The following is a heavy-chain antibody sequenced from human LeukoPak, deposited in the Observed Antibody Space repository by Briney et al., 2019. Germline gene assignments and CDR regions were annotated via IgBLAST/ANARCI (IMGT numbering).Heavy chain of an antibody. D-gene: IGHD3-10*01. V-gene: IGHV4-39*07. Sequence: SETLSLTCTVSGGSISSSSYYWGWIRQPPGKGLEWIGSIYYSGSTYYNPSLKSRVTISVDTSKNQFSLKLSSVTAADTAVYYCARVGRVWFGEPPPIGWFDPWGQGTLVTVSS. J-gene: IGHJ5*02. CDR1: GGSISSSSYY. CDR3: ARVGRVWFGEPPPIGWFDP. CDR2: IYYSGST.